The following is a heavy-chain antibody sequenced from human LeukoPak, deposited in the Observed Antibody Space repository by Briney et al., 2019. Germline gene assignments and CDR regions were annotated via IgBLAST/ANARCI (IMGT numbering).Heavy chain of an antibody. Sequence: KSSETLSLTCTVSGASISSSDYYWGWIRQPPGKGLDWIGSIYYSGSTYYNPSLKSRVTISVDTSKTQFSLKLSSVTAADTAVYYCARHILSITIFGVVGLGFDPWGQGALVTVSS. CDR1: GASISSSDYY. CDR2: IYYSGST. D-gene: IGHD3-3*01. J-gene: IGHJ5*02. V-gene: IGHV4-39*01. CDR3: ARHILSITIFGVVGLGFDP.